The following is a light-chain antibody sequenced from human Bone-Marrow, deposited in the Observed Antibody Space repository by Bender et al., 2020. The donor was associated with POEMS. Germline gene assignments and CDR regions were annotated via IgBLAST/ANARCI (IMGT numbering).Light chain of an antibody. CDR3: QSADTSGVSVV. CDR1: ALPKQY. CDR2: KDN. V-gene: IGLV3-25*03. J-gene: IGLJ2*01. Sequence: SYELTQPHSVSVSPGQTARITCSGDALPKQYASWYQQRPGQAPLLVIYKDNERPSGIPERFPGSSSGTTVTLTISGVQAEDEADYYCQSADTSGVSVVFGGGTKLTVL.